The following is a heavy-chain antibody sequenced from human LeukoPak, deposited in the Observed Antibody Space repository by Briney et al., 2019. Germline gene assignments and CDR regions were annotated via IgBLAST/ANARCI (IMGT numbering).Heavy chain of an antibody. CDR1: GFTFSTFA. CDR3: AKDWNYYGSGTYFDSWGY. D-gene: IGHD3-10*01. V-gene: IGHV3-23*01. Sequence: GGSLRLSCEASGFTFSTFAMIWVRQPPGKGLEWVSSIFPSGGEIHYADSVKGRFTIFRGNSKNTLYLQMNSLRPEDTAIYYCAKDWNYYGSGTYFDSWGYWGQGTLATVSS. CDR2: IFPSGGEI. J-gene: IGHJ4*02.